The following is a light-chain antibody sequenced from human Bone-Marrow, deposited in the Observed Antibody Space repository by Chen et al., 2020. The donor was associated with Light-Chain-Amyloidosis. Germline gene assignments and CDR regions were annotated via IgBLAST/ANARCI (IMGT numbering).Light chain of an antibody. CDR1: NIGSTS. CDR2: DDS. CDR3: QVWDRSSDRPV. Sequence: SYVLTQPSSVSVAPGQTATIACGGNNIGSTSVHWYQQTPGQAPLLVVYDDSDRPSGIPERLSGFNSGNTATLSSSRVEAGDEADYFCQVWDRSSDRPVFGGGTTLTVL. J-gene: IGLJ3*02. V-gene: IGLV3-21*02.